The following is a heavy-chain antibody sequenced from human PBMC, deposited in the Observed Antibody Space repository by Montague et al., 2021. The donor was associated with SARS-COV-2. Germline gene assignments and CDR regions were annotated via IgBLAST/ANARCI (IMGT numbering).Heavy chain of an antibody. D-gene: IGHD1-26*01. Sequence: YRRLSCAASGFPFSSYWMSWVRQAPGKGLEWVANIKQDGSEKYYVDSVKGRFTISRDNAKNSLYLQMNSLRAEDTAVYYCAREGAGRGYYYYGMDVWGQGTTVTVSS. CDR3: AREGAGRGYYYYGMDV. CDR2: IKQDGSEK. CDR1: GFPFSSYW. V-gene: IGHV3-7*03. J-gene: IGHJ6*02.